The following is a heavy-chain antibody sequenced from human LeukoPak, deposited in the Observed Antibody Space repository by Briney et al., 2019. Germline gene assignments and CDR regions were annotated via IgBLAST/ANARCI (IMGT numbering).Heavy chain of an antibody. CDR1: GYTFTSYY. CDR2: INPSGGST. D-gene: IGHD5-18*01. CDR3: ATRYSYGLGFDY. J-gene: IGHJ4*02. Sequence: ASVKVSCKASGYTFTSYYMHWVRQAPGQGLEWMGIINPSGGSTSYAQRFQGRVTMTRDTSTSTVYMELSSLRSEDTAVYYCATRYSYGLGFDYWGQGTLVTVSS. V-gene: IGHV1-46*01.